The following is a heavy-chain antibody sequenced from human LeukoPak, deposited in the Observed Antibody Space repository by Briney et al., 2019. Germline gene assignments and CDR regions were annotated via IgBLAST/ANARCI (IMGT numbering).Heavy chain of an antibody. CDR2: INWNGGST. D-gene: IGHD6-6*01. V-gene: IGHV3-20*04. CDR3: ARDALVAARLGWFDP. Sequence: GGSLRLSCAASGFTFDDYGMSWVRQAPGKGLEWVSGINWNGGSTGYADSVKGRFTISRDNAKNSLYLQMHSLRAEDTALYYCARDALVAARLGWFDPWGQGTLVTVSS. CDR1: GFTFDDYG. J-gene: IGHJ5*02.